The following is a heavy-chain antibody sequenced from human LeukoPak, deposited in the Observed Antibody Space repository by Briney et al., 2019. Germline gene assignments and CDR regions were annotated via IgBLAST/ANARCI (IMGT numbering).Heavy chain of an antibody. V-gene: IGHV3-7*03. D-gene: IGHD6-6*01. CDR2: IKQDGSEK. CDR3: ARDAPLPLAARTRSYFDY. Sequence: GGSLRLSCAASGFTFSNYWMSWVRQAPAKGLEWVANIKQDGSEKYYVDSVKGRFTISRDNAMNSLFLQMNSLRAEDTAVYYCARDAPLPLAARTRSYFDYWGQGTLVTVSS. J-gene: IGHJ4*02. CDR1: GFTFSNYW.